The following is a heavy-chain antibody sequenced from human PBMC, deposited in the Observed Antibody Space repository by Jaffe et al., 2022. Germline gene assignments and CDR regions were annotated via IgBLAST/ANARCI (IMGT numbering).Heavy chain of an antibody. CDR2: INAGNGNT. J-gene: IGHJ4*02. V-gene: IGHV1-3*01. CDR3: ARDFFGAVYVARAWYFDY. CDR1: GYTFTSYA. Sequence: QVQLVQSGAEVKKPGASVKVSCKASGYTFTSYAMHWVRQAPGQRLEWMGWINAGNGNTKYSQKFQGRVTITRDTSASTAYMELSSLRSEDTAVYYCARDFFGAVYVARAWYFDYWGQGTLVTVSS. D-gene: IGHD2-8*01.